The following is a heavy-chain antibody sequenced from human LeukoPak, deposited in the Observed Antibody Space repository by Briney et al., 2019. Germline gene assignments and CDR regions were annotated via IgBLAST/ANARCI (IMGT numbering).Heavy chain of an antibody. CDR2: INPNSGGT. V-gene: IGHV1-2*02. CDR1: GYTFTSYA. CDR3: ARTWGVEMATISTIDY. D-gene: IGHD5-24*01. J-gene: IGHJ4*02. Sequence: ASVKVSCKASGYTFTSYAMNWVRQAPGQGLEWMGWINPNSGGTNYAQKFQGRVTMARDTSISTAYMELSRLRSDDTAVYYCARTWGVEMATISTIDYWGQGTLVTVSS.